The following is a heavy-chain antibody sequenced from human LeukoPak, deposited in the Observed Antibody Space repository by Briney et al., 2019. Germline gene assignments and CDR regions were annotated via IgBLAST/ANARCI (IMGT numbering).Heavy chain of an antibody. CDR3: ARGTVMEMDV. J-gene: IGHJ6*04. Sequence: GGSLGLSCAASGFAFSSYSMNWVRQAPGEGLEWVSYISSSSSTIYYADSVKGRFTISRDNDKNSLYLQMNSLRAEDTAVYYCARGTVMEMDVWGKGTTVTVSS. V-gene: IGHV3-48*01. D-gene: IGHD2-8*01. CDR2: ISSSSSTI. CDR1: GFAFSSYS.